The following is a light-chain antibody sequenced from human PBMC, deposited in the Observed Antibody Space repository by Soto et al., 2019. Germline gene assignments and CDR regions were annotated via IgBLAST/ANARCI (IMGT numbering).Light chain of an antibody. CDR2: AAS. V-gene: IGKV1-17*01. Sequence: PSSLPASVGDRVTITCRASQGIRTDLVWYQQKPGKAPKRLNYAASSLQSGVPPRFSGSGSGTEFTLTISSLQPEDFASYFCLQHSAYPRTFGQGTRWIS. CDR3: LQHSAYPRT. CDR1: QGIRTD. J-gene: IGKJ1*01.